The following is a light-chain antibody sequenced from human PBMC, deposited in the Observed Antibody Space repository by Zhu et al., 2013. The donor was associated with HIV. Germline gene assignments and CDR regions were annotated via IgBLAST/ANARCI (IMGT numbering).Light chain of an antibody. Sequence: DIQMTQSPSTLSASVGDRVTITCRASQSISSWLAWYQQKPGKAPKLLIYDASSLESGVPSRFSGSGSGTEFTLTISSLQSEDFAVYYCHQYNNWPSFGQGTKVEIK. J-gene: IGKJ1*01. CDR2: DAS. CDR3: HQYNNWPS. CDR1: QSISSW. V-gene: IGKV1-5*01.